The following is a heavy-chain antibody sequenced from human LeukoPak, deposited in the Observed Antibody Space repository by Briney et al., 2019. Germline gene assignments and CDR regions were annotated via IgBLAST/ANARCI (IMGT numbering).Heavy chain of an antibody. V-gene: IGHV4-39*01. CDR1: GGSISSSSYY. Sequence: TSETLSLTCTVSGGSISSSSYYWGWIRQPPGKGLEWIGSIYYSGSTYYNPSLKSRVTISVDTSKNQFSLKLSSVTAADTAVYYCARRPYCGGDCYIYYYYMDVWGKGTRSPSP. CDR2: IYYSGST. D-gene: IGHD2-21*01. J-gene: IGHJ6*03. CDR3: ARRPYCGGDCYIYYYYMDV.